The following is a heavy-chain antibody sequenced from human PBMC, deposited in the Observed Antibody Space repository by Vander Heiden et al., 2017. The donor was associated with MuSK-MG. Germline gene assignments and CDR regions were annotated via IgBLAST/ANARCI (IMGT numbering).Heavy chain of an antibody. CDR3: AKASPSKGGGGRAPFDY. D-gene: IGHD2-21*01. V-gene: IGHV3-23*01. Sequence: EVQLLESGGGLVQPGGSLRLSCAASGFTFNSYAMSWVRQAPGKGLEWVSAISGSGGSTYYADSVKGRFTISRDNSKNTLYLQMNSLRAEDTAVYYCAKASPSKGGGGRAPFDYWGQGTLVTVSS. CDR2: ISGSGGST. J-gene: IGHJ4*02. CDR1: GFTFNSYA.